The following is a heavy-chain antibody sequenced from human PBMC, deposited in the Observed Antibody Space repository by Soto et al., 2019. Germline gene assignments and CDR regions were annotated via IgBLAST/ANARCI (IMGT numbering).Heavy chain of an antibody. V-gene: IGHV3-53*04. Sequence: EMQLVESGGGLVNPGGSLRLSCAASGLIVNNNYMNWVRQAPGKGLEWVSVIHSGNSASYADSVMGSFSISRYNSKNMVYLQMNSLRAEDTAVYDCERDPGYCSGGICYRYMDVWGKGTMVTVSS. CDR1: GLIVNNNY. CDR3: ERDPGYCSGGICYRYMDV. J-gene: IGHJ6*03. D-gene: IGHD2-15*01. CDR2: IHSGNSA.